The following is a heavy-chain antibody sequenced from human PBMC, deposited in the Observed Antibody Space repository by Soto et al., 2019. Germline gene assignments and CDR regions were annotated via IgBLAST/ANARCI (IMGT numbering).Heavy chain of an antibody. CDR1: GYTFTSYG. D-gene: IGHD1-1*01. CDR3: ARGRYGDY. Sequence: QVHLVQSGAEVKKPGASVKVSCKASGYTFTSYGITWVRQAPGQGLEWMGWISAHNGNTDYAQKLQGRVIVTRDTPPSTAYMELRSQRSDDTAVNYCARGRYGDYWGQGALVTVSS. V-gene: IGHV1-18*01. J-gene: IGHJ4*02. CDR2: ISAHNGNT.